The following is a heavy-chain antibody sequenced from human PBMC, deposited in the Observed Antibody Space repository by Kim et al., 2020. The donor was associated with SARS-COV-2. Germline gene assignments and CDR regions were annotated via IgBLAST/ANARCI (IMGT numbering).Heavy chain of an antibody. D-gene: IGHD3-10*01. CDR1: GGSFSGYY. J-gene: IGHJ5*02. V-gene: IGHV4-34*01. Sequence: SETLSLTCAVYGGSFSGYYWSWIRQPPGKGLEWIGEINHSGSTNYNPSLKRRVTISVDTSKNQFSLKLSSVTAADTAGYYCARARPRGPLLGFGELFGWFDPWGQGTLVTVSS. CDR2: INHSGST. CDR3: ARARPRGPLLGFGELFGWFDP.